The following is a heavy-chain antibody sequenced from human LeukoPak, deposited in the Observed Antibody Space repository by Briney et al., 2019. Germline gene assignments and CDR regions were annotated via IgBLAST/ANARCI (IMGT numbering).Heavy chain of an antibody. CDR3: ARLTPGRADVLRYFDWLLYPGY. CDR1: GYSFTSYW. CDR2: IYPGDSDT. V-gene: IGHV5-51*01. D-gene: IGHD3-9*01. Sequence: GESLKISCKGSGYSFTSYWIGWVRQMPGKGLEWMGIIYPGDSDTRYSPSFQGQVTISADKSISTAYLQWSSLKASDTAMYYCARLTPGRADVLRYFDWLLYPGYWGQGTLVTVSS. J-gene: IGHJ4*02.